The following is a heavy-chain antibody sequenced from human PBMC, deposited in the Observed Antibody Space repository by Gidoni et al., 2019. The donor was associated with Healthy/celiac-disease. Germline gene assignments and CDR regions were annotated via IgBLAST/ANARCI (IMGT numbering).Heavy chain of an antibody. CDR3: ANPQWGAFDI. J-gene: IGHJ3*02. Sequence: VQLFGSGGGLVHPVGCLRLSRAPPGFTFSSYVMCWVRPAPGKGLGGGSAIGGSGGSKYYADRVKGKFTIYRDNTKKTLYQQMNNLRAEDTAVYCGANPQWGAFDIWGQGTMVTVSS. D-gene: IGHD3-16*01. V-gene: IGHV3-23*01. CDR2: IGGSGGSK. CDR1: GFTFSSYV.